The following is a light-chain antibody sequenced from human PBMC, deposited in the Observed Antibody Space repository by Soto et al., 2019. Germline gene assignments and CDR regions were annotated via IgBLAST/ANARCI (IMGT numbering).Light chain of an antibody. V-gene: IGLV2-14*03. J-gene: IGLJ1*01. CDR3: ISYTSSSTHV. CDR2: DVS. Sequence: QSALTQPASVSGSPGQSITISCTGTNSNVGTYNFVSWYQQHPGKLPKLMIFDVSRRPSGVSDRFSGSKSGNTASLTISGLQAEDEGDYYCISYTSSSTHVFGSGTKLTVL. CDR1: NSNVGTYNF.